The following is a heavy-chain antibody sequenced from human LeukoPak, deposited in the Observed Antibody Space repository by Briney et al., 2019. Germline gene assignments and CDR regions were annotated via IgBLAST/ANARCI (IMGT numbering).Heavy chain of an antibody. CDR2: IYYSGST. J-gene: IGHJ4*02. D-gene: IGHD2-21*02. V-gene: IGHV4-59*11. CDR1: GGSISSHY. CDR3: ARADDSYYFDY. Sequence: SETLSLTCTVSGGSISSHYWSWIRQPPGKGLEWIGCIYYSGSTNYNPSLKSRVTISVDTSKNQLSLKLSSVTAADTAVYYCARADDSYYFDYWGQGTLVTVSS.